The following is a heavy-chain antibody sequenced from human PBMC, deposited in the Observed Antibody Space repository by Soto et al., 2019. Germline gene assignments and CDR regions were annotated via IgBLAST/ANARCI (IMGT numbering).Heavy chain of an antibody. CDR1: GYTFTSYG. D-gene: IGHD1-26*01. CDR2: ISAYTGNT. Sequence: QVQLVQSGAEVKKPGASVKVSCKASGYTFTSYGISWVRQAPGQGLEWMGWISAYTGNTNYAQKLQGRVTMTTGTATSTAYMELGSLRPGDTAVYYCARCKPCSGSNYYYYGMDVWGQGTTVTVSS. CDR3: ARCKPCSGSNYYYYGMDV. J-gene: IGHJ6*01. V-gene: IGHV1-18*01.